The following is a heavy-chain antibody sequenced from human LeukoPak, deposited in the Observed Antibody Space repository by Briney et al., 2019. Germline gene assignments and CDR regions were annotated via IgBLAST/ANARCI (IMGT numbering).Heavy chain of an antibody. Sequence: ASVKVSCKASGYTFTTYGISWVRQAPGQGLEWMGWISPYNGNTNYAQKLQGRVTMTTDTSTSTAYMELRSLRSDDTAVYYCARDRTTIVVDPTREFDYWGQGTLVTVSS. CDR3: ARDRTTIVVDPTREFDY. CDR2: ISPYNGNT. V-gene: IGHV1-18*01. J-gene: IGHJ4*02. D-gene: IGHD3-22*01. CDR1: GYTFTTYG.